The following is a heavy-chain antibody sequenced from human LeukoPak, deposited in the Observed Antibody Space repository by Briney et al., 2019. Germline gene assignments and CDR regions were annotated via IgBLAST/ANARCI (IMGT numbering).Heavy chain of an antibody. CDR2: ISDTGDST. Sequence: GGSLRLSCTASGFTFSSYAMSWVRQAPGKGLEWGSSISDTGDSTYYADSVKGRFTISRDNSKNTLYLQMNSLRAEDTAVYYCAKDPMTSVTTTAYWGQGTLVTVSS. V-gene: IGHV3-23*01. CDR3: AKDPMTSVTTTAY. D-gene: IGHD4-17*01. CDR1: GFTFSSYA. J-gene: IGHJ4*02.